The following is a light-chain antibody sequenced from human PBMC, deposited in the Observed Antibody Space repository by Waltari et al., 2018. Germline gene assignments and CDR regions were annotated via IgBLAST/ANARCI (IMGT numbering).Light chain of an antibody. Sequence: IVMTQSPVTLPVSPGEGASLSRTASQSADNDLAWEQQNPGQAPSLVIYGASTRAAGVPGRFSGGGSGTEFTLTISSLQSEDFAVYYCQQYNTWPLSVGPGTTVDIK. CDR3: QQYNTWPLS. CDR1: QSADND. CDR2: GAS. V-gene: IGKV3-15*01. J-gene: IGKJ3*01.